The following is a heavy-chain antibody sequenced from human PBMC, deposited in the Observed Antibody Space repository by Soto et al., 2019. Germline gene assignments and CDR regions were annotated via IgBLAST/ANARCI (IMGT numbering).Heavy chain of an antibody. Sequence: QVQLQESGPGLVKPSETLSLTCTVSGGSISSYYWSWIRQPPGKGLEWIGYIYYSGSTNYNPSLKSRVTISVDTSKNQFSLKLSSVTAADTAVYYCARAWGYAFDIWGQGTMVTASS. D-gene: IGHD7-27*01. J-gene: IGHJ3*02. CDR3: ARAWGYAFDI. V-gene: IGHV4-59*01. CDR2: IYYSGST. CDR1: GGSISSYY.